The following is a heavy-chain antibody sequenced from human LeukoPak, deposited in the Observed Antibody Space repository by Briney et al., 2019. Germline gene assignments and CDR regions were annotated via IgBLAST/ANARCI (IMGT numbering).Heavy chain of an antibody. Sequence: WASVKVSCKASGYTFTSYDINWVRQAPGQGLEWMGWMNPNSGNTDYAQKFQGRVTMTSNTSISTAYMELSSLRSEDTAVYYCARACDSSGYYLGYWGQGTLVTVSS. CDR3: ARACDSSGYYLGY. CDR2: MNPNSGNT. D-gene: IGHD3-22*01. V-gene: IGHV1-8*01. CDR1: GYTFTSYD. J-gene: IGHJ4*02.